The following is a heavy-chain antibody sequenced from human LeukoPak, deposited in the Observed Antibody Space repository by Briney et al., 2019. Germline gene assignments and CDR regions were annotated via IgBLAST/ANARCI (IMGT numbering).Heavy chain of an antibody. V-gene: IGHV1-24*01. CDR1: GYTLTELS. Sequence: ASVKVSCKVSGYTLTELSMHWVRQAPGKGLEWMGGFDPEDGETIYAQKFQGRVTMTEDTSTDTAYMELSSLRSEDTAVYYCARVQWLVRDDAFDIWGQGTMVTVSS. D-gene: IGHD6-19*01. CDR2: FDPEDGET. CDR3: ARVQWLVRDDAFDI. J-gene: IGHJ3*02.